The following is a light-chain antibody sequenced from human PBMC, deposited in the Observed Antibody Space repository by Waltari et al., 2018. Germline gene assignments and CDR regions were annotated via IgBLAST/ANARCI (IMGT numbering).Light chain of an antibody. CDR3: QQYYSDPPT. CDR2: WAS. Sequence: DIVMTQSPDSLAVSLGERATINCKSSQSVLYSSNNKNYLTWYQQKPGQPPKLLIYWASARESRVPDRFSGSGSGTDFTLTISSLQAEDVAVYYCQQYYSDPPTFGQGTKLEIK. V-gene: IGKV4-1*01. CDR1: QSVLYSSNNKNY. J-gene: IGKJ2*01.